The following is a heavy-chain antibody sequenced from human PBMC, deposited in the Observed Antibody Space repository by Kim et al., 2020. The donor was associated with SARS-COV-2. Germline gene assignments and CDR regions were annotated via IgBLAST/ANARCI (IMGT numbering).Heavy chain of an antibody. CDR2: IYHSGST. Sequence: SETLSLTCAVSGGSFSGYYWSWIRQPPGKGLEWIGEIYHSGSTNYNPSLKSRVTISVDTSKNQFSLKLSSVTAADTAVYYCARDTGQWLFRYYYYYMDVWGKGTTVTVSS. J-gene: IGHJ6*03. CDR1: GGSFSGYY. CDR3: ARDTGQWLFRYYYYYMDV. V-gene: IGHV4-34*01. D-gene: IGHD6-19*01.